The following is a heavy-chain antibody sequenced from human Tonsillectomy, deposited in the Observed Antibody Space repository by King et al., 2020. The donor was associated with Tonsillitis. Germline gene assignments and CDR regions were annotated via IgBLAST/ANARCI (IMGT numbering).Heavy chain of an antibody. Sequence: VQLQESGPGLVKPSETLSLTCTVSGGSIRSYYWSWIRQPPGKGLEWIAYIYYSGNTNYNPSLKSRVTISVDTSKNQFSLKLSSVTAADTAVYYCARDRSLNTNGLLGFDYWGQGTLVTVSS. CDR3: ARDRSLNTNGLLGFDY. CDR2: IYYSGNT. D-gene: IGHD1-26*01. J-gene: IGHJ4*02. V-gene: IGHV4-59*01. CDR1: GGSIRSYY.